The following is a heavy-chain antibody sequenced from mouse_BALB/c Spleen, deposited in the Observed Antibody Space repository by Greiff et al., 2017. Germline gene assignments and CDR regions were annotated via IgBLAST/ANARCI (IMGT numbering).Heavy chain of an antibody. J-gene: IGHJ3*01. V-gene: IGHV5-4*02. D-gene: IGHD2-4*01. CDR3: AREGYDYDEGFAY. CDR2: ISDGGSYT. Sequence: EVKLMESGGGLVKPGGSLKLSCAASGFTFSDYYMYWVRQTPVKRLEWVATISDGGSYTYYPDSVKGRFTISRDNAKNNLYLQMSSLKSEDTAMYYCAREGYDYDEGFAYWGEGTLGTVSA. CDR1: GFTFSDYY.